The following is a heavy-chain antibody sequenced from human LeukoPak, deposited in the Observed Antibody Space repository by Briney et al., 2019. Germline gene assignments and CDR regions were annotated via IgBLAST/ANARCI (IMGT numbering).Heavy chain of an antibody. CDR3: ARTGSWYYYFDY. J-gene: IGHJ4*02. CDR2: IYYSGST. V-gene: IGHV4-59*01. CDR1: GGPFSTYY. Sequence: SETLSLTCTVSGGPFSTYYWTWIRQPAGKGLEWIGYIYYSGSTNYNPSLKSRVTISVDTSKNQFSLKLSSVTAADTAVYYCARTGSWYYYFDYWGQGTLVTVSS. D-gene: IGHD6-13*01.